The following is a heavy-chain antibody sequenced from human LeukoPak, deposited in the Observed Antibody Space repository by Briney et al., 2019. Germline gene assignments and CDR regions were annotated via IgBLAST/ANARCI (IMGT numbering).Heavy chain of an antibody. CDR1: GFTFSSYA. Sequence: GGSLRLSCAASGFTFSSYAMSWVRQAPGRGLEWVSDISDSGGLTYYADSVKGRFTISRDNSKNTLFLLMNSLRVEDTAVYYWGKDGGGGDGEFDSWGLGTLVTVSS. V-gene: IGHV3-23*01. J-gene: IGHJ4*02. CDR3: GKDGGGGDGEFDS. D-gene: IGHD3-10*01. CDR2: ISDSGGLT.